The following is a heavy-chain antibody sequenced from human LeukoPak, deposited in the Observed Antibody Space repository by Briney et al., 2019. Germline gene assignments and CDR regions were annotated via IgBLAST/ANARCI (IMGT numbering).Heavy chain of an antibody. J-gene: IGHJ6*02. CDR2: INAGNGNT. CDR1: GYTFTSYA. Sequence: GASVKVSCKASGYTFTSYAMHWVRQAPGQRLEWMGWINAGNGNTKYSQKFQGRVTITRDTSASTAYMELSSLRSEDTAVYYCARDLKYMVRGEAMGRDKYYYYYYGMDVWGQGTTVTVSS. V-gene: IGHV1-3*01. D-gene: IGHD3-10*01. CDR3: ARDLKYMVRGEAMGRDKYYYYYYGMDV.